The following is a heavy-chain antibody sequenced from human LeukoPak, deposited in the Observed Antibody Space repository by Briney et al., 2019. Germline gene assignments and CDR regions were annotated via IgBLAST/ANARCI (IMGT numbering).Heavy chain of an antibody. CDR2: ISSSSSTI. D-gene: IGHD3-10*01. CDR1: GFTFSSYS. J-gene: IGHJ6*03. Sequence: GGSLRLSCAASGFTFSSYSMNWVRQAPGKGLEWVSYISSSSSTIYYADSVKGRFTISRDNAKNSLYLQMNSLRAEDTAVYYCARDRYGSGSRYYYYYMDVWGKGTTVTVSS. V-gene: IGHV3-48*01. CDR3: ARDRYGSGSRYYYYYMDV.